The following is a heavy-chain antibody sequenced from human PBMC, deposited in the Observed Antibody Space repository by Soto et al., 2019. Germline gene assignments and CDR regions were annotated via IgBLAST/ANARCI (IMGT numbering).Heavy chain of an antibody. CDR1: GYTFTGYY. V-gene: IGHV1-2*04. D-gene: IGHD5-18*01. CDR3: ARVLLSPPGYRYGYGYALDI. Sequence: ASVKVSCKASGYTFTGYYMHWVRQAPGQGLEWMGWINPNSGGTNYAQKFQGWVTMTRDTSISTAYMELSRLRSDDTAVYYCARVLLSPPGYRYGYGYALDIWGQGTMVTVSS. J-gene: IGHJ3*02. CDR2: INPNSGGT.